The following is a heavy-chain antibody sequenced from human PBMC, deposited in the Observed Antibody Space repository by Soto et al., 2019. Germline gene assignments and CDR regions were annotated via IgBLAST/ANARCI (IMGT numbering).Heavy chain of an antibody. Sequence: EVQLVESGGGLVQPGGSLRLSCAASGFTFSSYAMHWVRQAPGKGLEYVSAISSNGGSTYYANSVKGRFTIARDNSKNTLYLQMGSLRAEDMAVYSCARDTRYSSSWYWFDPWGQGTLVTVSS. D-gene: IGHD6-13*01. CDR1: GFTFSSYA. CDR3: ARDTRYSSSWYWFDP. J-gene: IGHJ5*02. V-gene: IGHV3-64*01. CDR2: ISSNGGST.